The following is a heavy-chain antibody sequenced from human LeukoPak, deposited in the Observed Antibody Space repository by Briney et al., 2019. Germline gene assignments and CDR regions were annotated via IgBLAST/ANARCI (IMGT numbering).Heavy chain of an antibody. Sequence: GGSLRLSCAASGFTFSSYAMSWVRQTPGKGLEWVANLDPNGNNIYHVESVRGRFTISRDNAKNSLYLQMNSLRAEDAAVYFCARDPLNAALDYWGQGTPVTVSS. J-gene: IGHJ4*02. D-gene: IGHD2-15*01. CDR3: ARDPLNAALDY. CDR2: LDPNGNNI. V-gene: IGHV3-7*01. CDR1: GFTFSSYA.